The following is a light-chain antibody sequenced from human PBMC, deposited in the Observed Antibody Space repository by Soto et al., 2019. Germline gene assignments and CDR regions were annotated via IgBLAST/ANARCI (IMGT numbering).Light chain of an antibody. Sequence: EMVRTQYPESLYVSAGGRATLSCRGSQSVSSNLAWYQQKPGQAPRLLIYGASTRATGIPARFSVSVSGTEFSLTILSLQSSDFAVYYCQEYKNWPPWTFGQGTKVDIK. J-gene: IGKJ1*01. CDR1: QSVSSN. CDR3: QEYKNWPPWT. V-gene: IGKV3-15*01. CDR2: GAS.